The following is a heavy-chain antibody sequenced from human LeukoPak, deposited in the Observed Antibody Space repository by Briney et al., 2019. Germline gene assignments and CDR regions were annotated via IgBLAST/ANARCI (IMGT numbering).Heavy chain of an antibody. D-gene: IGHD6-19*01. CDR2: ISSSSSYI. V-gene: IGHV3-21*01. CDR3: ARDQERNAVAGTLGY. CDR1: GFTFSSYS. J-gene: IGHJ4*02. Sequence: GGSPRLSCAASGFTFSSYSMNWVRQAPGKGLEWVSSISSSSSYIYYADSVKGRFTISRDNAKNSLYLQMNSLRAEDTAVYYCARDQERNAVAGTLGYWGQGTLVTASS.